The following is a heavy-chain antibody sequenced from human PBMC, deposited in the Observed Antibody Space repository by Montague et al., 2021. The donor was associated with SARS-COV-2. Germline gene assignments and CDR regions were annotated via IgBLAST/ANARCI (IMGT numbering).Heavy chain of an antibody. CDR1: GGSISNGGYY. D-gene: IGHD2-15*01. Sequence: TLSLTCTVSGGSISNGGYYCSWIRQHPGKGLEWIGYMYDSGSTYYNPSLTSRVTMLLDTSKNQFSLKLSSVTAADTAVYYRARGDGVVVAAPYIWGQGTMVTVSS. CDR2: MYDSGST. V-gene: IGHV4-31*03. CDR3: ARGDGVVVAAPYI. J-gene: IGHJ3*02.